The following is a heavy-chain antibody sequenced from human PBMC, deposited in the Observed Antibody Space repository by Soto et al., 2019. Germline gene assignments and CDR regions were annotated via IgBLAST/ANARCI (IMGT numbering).Heavy chain of an antibody. CDR3: ARAPDYGDRELGPYYYGMDF. CDR1: GFTLNDYY. V-gene: IGHV3-11*06. D-gene: IGHD4-17*01. Sequence: QVQLVESGGGLVKPGGSLRLSCAASGFTLNDYYMNWIRQAPGKGLEWVSYISSSSSYTNYADSVKGRFTISRDNAKNSLYLQMNGLRAEDAAVYYCARAPDYGDRELGPYYYGMDFWGQGTTVTVSS. CDR2: ISSSSSYT. J-gene: IGHJ6*02.